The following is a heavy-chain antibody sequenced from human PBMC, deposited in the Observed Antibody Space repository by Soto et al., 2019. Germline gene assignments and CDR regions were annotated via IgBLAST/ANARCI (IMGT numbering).Heavy chain of an antibody. V-gene: IGHV1-58*02. Sequence: ASGRFSCKPSGFPLPTSAMQWGRQARGNPLGGMGGIVVGSGNTNYAQKFQERVTITRDMSTSTAYMELSSLRSEDTAVYYCAADQNIAVAATRAFDIWGQGTMVTVSS. CDR2: IVVGSGNT. CDR1: GFPLPTSA. D-gene: IGHD6-19*01. J-gene: IGHJ3*02. CDR3: AADQNIAVAATRAFDI.